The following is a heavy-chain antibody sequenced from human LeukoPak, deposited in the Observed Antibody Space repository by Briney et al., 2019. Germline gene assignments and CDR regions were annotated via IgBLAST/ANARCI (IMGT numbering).Heavy chain of an antibody. V-gene: IGHV1-69*01. CDR1: GGTFSSYA. Sequence: ASVTVSCTASGGTFSSYAISWVRQAPGQGLEWMGGIIPIFGTANYAQKFQGRVTITADESTSTAYMELSSLRSEDTAVYYCARGGYDSSGYYWAIDYWGQGTLVTVSS. CDR2: IIPIFGTA. J-gene: IGHJ4*02. D-gene: IGHD3-22*01. CDR3: ARGGYDSSGYYWAIDY.